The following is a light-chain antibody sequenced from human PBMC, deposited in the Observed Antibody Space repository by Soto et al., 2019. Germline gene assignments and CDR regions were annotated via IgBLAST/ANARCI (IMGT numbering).Light chain of an antibody. Sequence: DIQMTQSPSSLSASVGDRVTITCQASQDISNFLNWFQQKPGKAPKLLIYDASNLETGGPSRFSGSGSGTDFTFTISSLQPEDIATYYCQQYDTLPLTFGGGTNVEIK. V-gene: IGKV1-33*01. CDR3: QQYDTLPLT. J-gene: IGKJ4*01. CDR1: QDISNF. CDR2: DAS.